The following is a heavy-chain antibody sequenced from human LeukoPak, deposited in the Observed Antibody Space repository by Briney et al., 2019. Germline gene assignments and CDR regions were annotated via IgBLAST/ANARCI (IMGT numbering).Heavy chain of an antibody. CDR3: VPSIAAQPY. Sequence: SVKVSCKASGGSFSRYAISWVRQAPGQGLEWMGGIIPIFGTANYAQKFQGRVTITADESTSTAYMELSSLRSEDTAVYYCVPSIAAQPYWGQGTLVTVSS. V-gene: IGHV1-69*01. J-gene: IGHJ4*02. CDR1: GGSFSRYA. D-gene: IGHD6-6*01. CDR2: IIPIFGTA.